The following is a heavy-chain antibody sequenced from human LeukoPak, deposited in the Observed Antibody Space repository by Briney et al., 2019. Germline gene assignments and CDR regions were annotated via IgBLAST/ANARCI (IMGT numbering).Heavy chain of an antibody. Sequence: GSSVKVSFTASGGTFSSYAISWVRQAPGQGLEWMGGIIPIFGTANYAQKFQGRVTITTDESTSTAYMELSSLRSEDTAVYYCARVGNHIAVEIYWGQGTLVTVSS. D-gene: IGHD6-19*01. CDR3: ARVGNHIAVEIY. CDR2: IIPIFGTA. V-gene: IGHV1-69*05. J-gene: IGHJ4*02. CDR1: GGTFSSYA.